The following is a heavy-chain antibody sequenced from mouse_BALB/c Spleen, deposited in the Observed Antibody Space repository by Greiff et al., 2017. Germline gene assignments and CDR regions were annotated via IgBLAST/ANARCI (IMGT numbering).Heavy chain of an antibody. CDR2: ISYSGST. CDR1: GYSITSDYA. J-gene: IGHJ1*01. D-gene: IGHD1-1*01. V-gene: IGHV3-2*02. Sequence: EVQLQESGPGLVKPSQSLSLTCTVTGYSITSDYAWNWIRQFPGNKLEWMGYISYSGSTSYNPSLKSRISITRDTSKNQFFLQLNSVTTEDTATYYCARWIGPYYGSSYRYFDVWGAGTTVTVSS. CDR3: ARWIGPYYGSSYRYFDV.